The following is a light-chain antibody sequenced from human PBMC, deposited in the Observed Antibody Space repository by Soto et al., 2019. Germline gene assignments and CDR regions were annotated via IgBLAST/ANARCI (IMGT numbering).Light chain of an antibody. Sequence: EIVMTQSPDTLSVSGGVRHTISVRASQSISDTLAWYQQKPGQAPRLLIYGASRRATGFPARFSGSGSGTDFTLTISSLQSEDFAVYYCQKYDNWPWKCGQGNTVDIK. CDR1: QSISDT. CDR2: GAS. V-gene: IGKV3-15*01. CDR3: QKYDNWPWK. J-gene: IGKJ1*01.